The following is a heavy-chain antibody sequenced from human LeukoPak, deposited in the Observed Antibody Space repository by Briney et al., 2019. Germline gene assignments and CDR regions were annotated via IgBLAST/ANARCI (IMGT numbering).Heavy chain of an antibody. V-gene: IGHV3-21*01. CDR1: GFTFSSYS. CDR2: ISSSSNYI. CDR3: AREIFGETDAFDI. D-gene: IGHD3-3*01. Sequence: KTGGSLSLYCAASGFTFSSYSMNWVRQAPGKGLEWVSSISSSSNYIYYADSVKGRFTISRDNAKNSLYLQMNSLRAEDTAVYYCAREIFGETDAFDIWGQGTMVTVSS. J-gene: IGHJ3*02.